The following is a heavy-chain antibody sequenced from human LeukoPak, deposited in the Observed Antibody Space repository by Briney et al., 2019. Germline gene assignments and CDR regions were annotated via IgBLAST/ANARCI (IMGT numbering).Heavy chain of an antibody. CDR3: ARDSPTYSSSWVGYYYYYYYMDV. V-gene: IGHV4-39*07. CDR2: IYYSGST. D-gene: IGHD6-13*01. CDR1: GGSISSSSYY. Sequence: SETLSLTCTVSGGSISSSSYYWGWIRQPPGKGLEWIGSIYYSGSTYYNPSLKSRVTISVDTSKNQFSLKLSSVTAADTAVYYCARDSPTYSSSWVGYYYYYYYMDVWGKGTTVTVSS. J-gene: IGHJ6*03.